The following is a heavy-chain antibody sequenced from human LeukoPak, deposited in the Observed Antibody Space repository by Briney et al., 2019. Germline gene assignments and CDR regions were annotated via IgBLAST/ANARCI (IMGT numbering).Heavy chain of an antibody. J-gene: IGHJ1*01. CDR3: AKSPYEH. D-gene: IGHD2-2*01. V-gene: IGHV3-23*01. Sequence: SVKGRFTISRDNSKNTVYLQMNILRAEDTAVYYCAKSPYEHWGQGTLVTVSS.